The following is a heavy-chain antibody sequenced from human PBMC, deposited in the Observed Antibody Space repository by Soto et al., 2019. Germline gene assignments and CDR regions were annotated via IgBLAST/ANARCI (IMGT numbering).Heavy chain of an antibody. V-gene: IGHV3-49*03. D-gene: IGHD2-2*03. CDR2: SRGRAYRGTT. CDR3: SSAMDSAHATSALSFVF. Sequence: PGGSLRLSCRASGFTFGGFAMSWFRQAPGKGLEWVGFSRGRAYRGTTEYAASGRDRFTISRDDSESIAYLQMNSLKTEDTGAYFSSSAMDSAHATSALSFVFCGQETPVTVSS. J-gene: IGHJ4*02. CDR1: GFTFGGFA.